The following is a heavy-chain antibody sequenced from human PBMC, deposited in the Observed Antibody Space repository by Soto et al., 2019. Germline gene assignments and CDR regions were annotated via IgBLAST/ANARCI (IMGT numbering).Heavy chain of an antibody. CDR3: TTDGELELGRGMDV. Sequence: EVQLVESGGGLVKPGGSLRLSCAASGFTFSNAWMSWVRQAPGKGLEWVGRIKSKTDGGTTDYAAPVKGRFTISRDDAKNTLYLQMNSLKTEDTAVYYCTTDGELELGRGMDVWGQGTTVTVSS. J-gene: IGHJ6*02. D-gene: IGHD1-7*01. V-gene: IGHV3-15*01. CDR1: GFTFSNAW. CDR2: IKSKTDGGTT.